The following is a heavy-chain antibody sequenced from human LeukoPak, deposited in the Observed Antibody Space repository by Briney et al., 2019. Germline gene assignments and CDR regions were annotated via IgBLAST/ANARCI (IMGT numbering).Heavy chain of an antibody. CDR3: ARDEDVDTAMVISSYFDY. Sequence: ASVKVSCKASGYTFTSYGISWVRRAPGQGLEWMGWISAYNGNTNYAQKLQGRVTMTTDTSTSTAYMELRSLRSDDTAVYYCARDEDVDTAMVISSYFDYWGQGTLVTVSS. D-gene: IGHD5-18*01. V-gene: IGHV1-18*01. J-gene: IGHJ4*02. CDR1: GYTFTSYG. CDR2: ISAYNGNT.